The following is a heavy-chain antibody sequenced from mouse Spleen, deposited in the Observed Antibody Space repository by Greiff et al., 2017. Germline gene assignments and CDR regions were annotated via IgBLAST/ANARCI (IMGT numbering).Heavy chain of an antibody. V-gene: IGHV1-80*01. D-gene: IGHD2-1*01. CDR2: IYPGDGDT. CDR3: ARGDYGNYGYAMDY. J-gene: IGHJ4*01. Sequence: QVQLQQSGAELVKPGASVKISCKASGYAFSSYWLNWVKQRPGKGLEWIGQIYPGDGDTNYNGKFKGKATLTADKSSSTAYMQLSSLTSEDSAVYFCARGDYGNYGYAMDYWGQGTSVTVSS. CDR1: GYAFSSYW.